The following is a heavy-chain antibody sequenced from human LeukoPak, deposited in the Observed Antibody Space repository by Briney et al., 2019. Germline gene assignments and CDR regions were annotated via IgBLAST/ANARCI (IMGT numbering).Heavy chain of an antibody. CDR1: EFTFSSYW. Sequence: GGSLRLSCAASEFTFSSYWMHWVRQAPGKGLEWVANINEDGGEAYYVGSVRGRFTISRDNAKNSLFLQMNSLRVEDTAVYFCARAKIDYWGQGTLVTVSS. CDR2: INEDGGEA. V-gene: IGHV3-7*01. J-gene: IGHJ4*02. CDR3: ARAKIDY.